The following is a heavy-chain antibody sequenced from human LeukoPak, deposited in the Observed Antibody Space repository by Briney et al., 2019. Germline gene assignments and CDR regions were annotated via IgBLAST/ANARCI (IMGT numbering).Heavy chain of an antibody. J-gene: IGHJ6*03. CDR3: ARDPYNGYYGDDYYYYMDV. D-gene: IGHD4-17*01. V-gene: IGHV3-21*01. Sequence: GGSLRLSCAASGFTVSDNFMSWVRQAPGKGLEWVSSITRDSIYTFYADSVKGRFTISRDNAKNSLSLQMNSLRAEDTAVYYCARDPYNGYYGDDYYYYMDVWGKGTTVTISS. CDR2: ITRDSIYT. CDR1: GFTVSDNF.